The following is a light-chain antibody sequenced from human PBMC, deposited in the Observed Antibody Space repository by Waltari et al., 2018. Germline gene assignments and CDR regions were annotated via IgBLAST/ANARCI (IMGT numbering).Light chain of an antibody. CDR2: AAS. CDR3: QQSFTTPQNT. CDR1: QSFSIY. J-gene: IGKJ2*01. Sequence: DIQMTQSQSSLSASVGYRVTITCRASQSFSIYVNWYPQKPGKAPNLLIYAASSLQSGVPSRFSGSGSGTDFSLTISSLQPGDFATYYCQQSFTTPQNTFGQGTRLEIK. V-gene: IGKV1-39*01.